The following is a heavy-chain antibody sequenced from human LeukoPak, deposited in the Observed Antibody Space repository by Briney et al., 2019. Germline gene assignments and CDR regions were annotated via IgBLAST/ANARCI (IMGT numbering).Heavy chain of an antibody. CDR2: IWYDGSNK. J-gene: IGHJ4*02. D-gene: IGHD5-24*01. CDR1: GFTFSSYG. V-gene: IGHV3-33*01. Sequence: GGSLRLSCAASGFTFSSYGMHWVRQAPGKGLEWVALIWYDGSNKYYPDSVKGRFTIFRDNSNDTLYLQMNSLRAEDTAVYYCARDKNTRDGYNFFDDWGQGTLVTVSS. CDR3: ARDKNTRDGYNFFDD.